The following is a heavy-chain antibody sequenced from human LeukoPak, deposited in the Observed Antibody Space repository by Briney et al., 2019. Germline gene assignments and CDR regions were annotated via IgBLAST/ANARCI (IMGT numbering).Heavy chain of an antibody. CDR3: ARVKWLVPNWFDP. J-gene: IGHJ5*02. V-gene: IGHV4-39*07. Sequence: SETLSLTCTVSGGSISSSSDYWGWIRQPPGKGLEWIGSIYYSGSTYYNPSLKSRVTISVDTSKNHFSLKLSSVTAADTAVYYCARVKWLVPNWFDPWGQGILVTVSS. CDR2: IYYSGST. CDR1: GGSISSSSDY. D-gene: IGHD6-19*01.